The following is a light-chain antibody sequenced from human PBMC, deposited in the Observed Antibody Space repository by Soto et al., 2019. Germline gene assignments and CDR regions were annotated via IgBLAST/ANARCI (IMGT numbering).Light chain of an antibody. Sequence: QSVLTQPPSASGTPGQRVTISCSGSSSNIGSNYVYWYRQLPGTAPNVLIYRNDERPSGVPDRFYGSKSGSSASLAISGLRSEDEADYYCSAWDDSLSGPVFGRGTKLTVL. V-gene: IGLV1-47*01. CDR2: RND. CDR1: SSNIGSNY. J-gene: IGLJ3*02. CDR3: SAWDDSLSGPV.